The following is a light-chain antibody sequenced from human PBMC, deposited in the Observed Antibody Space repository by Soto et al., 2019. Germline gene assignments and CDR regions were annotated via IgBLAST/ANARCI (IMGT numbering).Light chain of an antibody. J-gene: IGKJ5*01. CDR2: SAS. CDR3: QQLNSYPQT. Sequence: IQLTQSPSSLSASVGDGVTITCQASRGISSYLAWYQQKPGKAPKLLVYSASTLQSGVPSRFSGSGSGPDFTLTISSLQPEDSATYFCQQLNSYPQTFGQGTRLEIK. V-gene: IGKV1-9*01. CDR1: RGISSY.